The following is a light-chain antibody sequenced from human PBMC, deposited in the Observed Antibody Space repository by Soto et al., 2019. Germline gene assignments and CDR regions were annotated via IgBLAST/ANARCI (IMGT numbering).Light chain of an antibody. J-gene: IGKJ4*01. CDR2: AAS. CDR1: QGISTF. V-gene: IGKV1-9*01. Sequence: IPLTQSPSSLSASIGDRVTITCRAGQGISTFLAWYQQTPRKAPKLLIYAASTLQSGVPSRFSGSGSGTDFTLTISSLQPEDFATYYCQQLHSYPLTFGGGTKVEIK. CDR3: QQLHSYPLT.